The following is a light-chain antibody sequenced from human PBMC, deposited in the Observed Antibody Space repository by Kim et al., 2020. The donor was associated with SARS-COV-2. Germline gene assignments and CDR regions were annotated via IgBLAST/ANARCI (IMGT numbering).Light chain of an antibody. Sequence: LSPGERATLSCRASQSVRSTQLAWYRQKPGQAPRLLVYGASNRATGVPDRFTASGSGTDFTLAISRLEPEDFAVYYCQQYGNSPYTFGQGTKLEIK. CDR1: QSVRSTQ. J-gene: IGKJ2*01. CDR2: GAS. CDR3: QQYGNSPYT. V-gene: IGKV3-20*01.